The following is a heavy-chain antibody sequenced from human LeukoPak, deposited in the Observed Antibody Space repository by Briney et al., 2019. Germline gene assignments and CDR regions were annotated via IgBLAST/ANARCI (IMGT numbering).Heavy chain of an antibody. CDR2: ISSSSSTI. J-gene: IGHJ4*02. V-gene: IGHV3-48*03. D-gene: IGHD6-19*01. CDR1: GFTFSSYE. Sequence: PGGSLRLSCAASGFTFSSYEMNWVRQAPGKGLEWISYISSSSSTIYYANSVRGRFTISRDRAKNSLHLQMNSQRAEDTAVYYCARGESTGWDRQDFFDYWGQGTLVTVSS. CDR3: ARGESTGWDRQDFFDY.